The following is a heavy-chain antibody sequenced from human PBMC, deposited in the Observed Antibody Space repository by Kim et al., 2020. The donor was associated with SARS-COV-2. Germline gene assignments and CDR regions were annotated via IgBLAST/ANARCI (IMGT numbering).Heavy chain of an antibody. CDR2: ISSSSSYI. J-gene: IGHJ4*02. D-gene: IGHD5-12*01. V-gene: IGHV3-21*01. CDR3: ASEGYAIKGNFDY. Sequence: GGSLRLSCAASGFTFSSYSMNWVRQAPGKGLEWVSSISSSSSYIYYADSVKGRFTISRDNAKNSLYLQMNSLRAEDTAVYYCASEGYAIKGNFDYWGQGTLVTVSS. CDR1: GFTFSSYS.